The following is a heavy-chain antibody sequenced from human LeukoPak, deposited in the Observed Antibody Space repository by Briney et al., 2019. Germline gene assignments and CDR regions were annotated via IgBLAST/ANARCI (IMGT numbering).Heavy chain of an antibody. D-gene: IGHD6-6*01. J-gene: IGHJ6*03. CDR3: ARVTGGSIAARPNPYYYYYMDV. CDR1: GYTFTGYY. Sequence: GASVKVSCKASGYTFTGYYMHWVRQAPGQGLEWMGWINPNSGGTNYAQKFQGRVTMTRDTSISTAYMELSRLRSDDTAVYYCARVTGGSIAARPNPYYYYYMDVWGKGTTVTVSS. CDR2: INPNSGGT. V-gene: IGHV1-2*02.